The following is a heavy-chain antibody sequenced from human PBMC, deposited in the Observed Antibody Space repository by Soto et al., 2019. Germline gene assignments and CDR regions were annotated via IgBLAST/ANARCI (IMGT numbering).Heavy chain of an antibody. CDR2: IKQDGSEK. V-gene: IGHV3-7*01. CDR3: ARLLRSLDNY. J-gene: IGHJ4*02. D-gene: IGHD2-15*01. Sequence: GSLRLSCAVFGFTFSSYWMSWVRQAPGKGLEWVASIKQDGSEKFYVDSVKGRFTISRDNAKNSLYLQMNSLRAEDTAVYYCARLLRSLDNYWGQGT. CDR1: GFTFSSYW.